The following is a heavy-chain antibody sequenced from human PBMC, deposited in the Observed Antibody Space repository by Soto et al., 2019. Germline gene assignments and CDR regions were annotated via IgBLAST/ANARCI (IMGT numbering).Heavy chain of an antibody. Sequence: PGGSLRLSCAASGFTFSSYDMHWVRQATGKGLEWVSAIGTAGDTYYPGSVKGRFTISRENAKNSLYLQMNSLRAEDTAVYYCARGRGRITIFGVAPYYYYVMDVWGQGTKVTVSS. D-gene: IGHD3-3*01. J-gene: IGHJ6*02. CDR3: ARGRGRITIFGVAPYYYYVMDV. V-gene: IGHV3-13*01. CDR2: IGTAGDT. CDR1: GFTFSSYD.